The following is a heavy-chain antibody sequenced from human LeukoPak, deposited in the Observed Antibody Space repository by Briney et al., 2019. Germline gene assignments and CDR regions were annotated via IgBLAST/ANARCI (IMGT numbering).Heavy chain of an antibody. CDR1: GYSFTSYW. CDR2: IYPGDSDT. D-gene: IGHD2-21*02. Sequence: GESLKISCKGSGYSFTSYWIGWVHQMPGKGLEWMGIIYPGDSDTRYSPSFQGQVTISADKSISTAYLQWSSLKASDTAMYYCARQSTYCGGDCYHDFDYWGQGTLVTVSS. J-gene: IGHJ4*02. CDR3: ARQSTYCGGDCYHDFDY. V-gene: IGHV5-51*07.